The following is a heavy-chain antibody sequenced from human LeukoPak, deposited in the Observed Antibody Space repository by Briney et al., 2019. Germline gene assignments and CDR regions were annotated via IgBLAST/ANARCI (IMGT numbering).Heavy chain of an antibody. V-gene: IGHV3-48*01. CDR1: GFTFSSYS. D-gene: IGHD2-15*01. J-gene: IGHJ5*02. Sequence: GGSLRLSCAASGFTFSSYSMNWVRQAPGKGLEWVSYISSSSSTIYYADSVEGRFTISRDNAKNSLYLQMNSLRAEDTAVYYCASLVVAATPDWFDPWGQGTLVTVSS. CDR3: ASLVVAATPDWFDP. CDR2: ISSSSSTI.